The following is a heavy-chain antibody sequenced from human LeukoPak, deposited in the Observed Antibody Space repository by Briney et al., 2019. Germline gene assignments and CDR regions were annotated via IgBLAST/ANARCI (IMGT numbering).Heavy chain of an antibody. V-gene: IGHV3-48*01. CDR2: ISSSSSTI. CDR1: GFTFSSYS. Sequence: GGSLRLSCAASGFTFSSYSMNWVRQAPGKGLEWVSYISSSSSTIYYADSVKGRFTISRDNSKNTLYLQMNSLRAEDTAVYYCAKDRWLAVAGTGYYYYYGMDVWGQGTTVTVSS. D-gene: IGHD6-19*01. J-gene: IGHJ6*02. CDR3: AKDRWLAVAGTGYYYYYGMDV.